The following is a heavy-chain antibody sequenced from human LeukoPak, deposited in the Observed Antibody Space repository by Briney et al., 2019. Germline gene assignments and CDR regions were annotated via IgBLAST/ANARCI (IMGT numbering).Heavy chain of an antibody. J-gene: IGHJ5*02. Sequence: KASETLSLTCTVSAGSITSHDYYWSWICQAPGKGLEWIGYTHNSGSTFYNPSLKSRFTISVDTSKNQFTLKVRSVTATDTAVYYCAREGHDFWSGSRGWFDPWGPGTLVIVSS. CDR2: THNSGST. V-gene: IGHV4-30-4*01. CDR1: AGSITSHDYY. CDR3: AREGHDFWSGSRGWFDP. D-gene: IGHD3-3*01.